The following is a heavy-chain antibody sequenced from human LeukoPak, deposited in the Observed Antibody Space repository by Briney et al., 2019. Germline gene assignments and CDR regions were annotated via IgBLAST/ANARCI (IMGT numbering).Heavy chain of an antibody. V-gene: IGHV4-59*01. CDR3: AKQAGTVYSNFDY. CDR2: IYYSGST. CDR1: GGSISNYY. D-gene: IGHD4-11*01. J-gene: IGHJ4*02. Sequence: SETLSLTCTVSGGSISNYYWSWIRQPPGKGLEWIGYIYYSGSTNYNPSFKSRVTISVDTSKNQFSLKLSSVTAADTAVYYCAKQAGTVYSNFDYWGQGTLVTVSS.